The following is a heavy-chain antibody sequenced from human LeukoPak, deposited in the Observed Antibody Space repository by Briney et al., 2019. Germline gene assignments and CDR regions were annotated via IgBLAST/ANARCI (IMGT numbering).Heavy chain of an antibody. CDR2: IDKHGSGK. CDR3: ARDAGWGYYDL. CDR1: GFTFSTSW. J-gene: IGHJ4*02. D-gene: IGHD1-26*01. V-gene: IGHV3-7*01. Sequence: GGSLRLSYVASGFTFSTSWVTWVRQAPGKGLEWVANIDKHGSGKYYVDSVKGRFAISRDYASNSVFLQMDSLRAEDTSVYYCARDAGWGYYDLWGQGTPVTVSS.